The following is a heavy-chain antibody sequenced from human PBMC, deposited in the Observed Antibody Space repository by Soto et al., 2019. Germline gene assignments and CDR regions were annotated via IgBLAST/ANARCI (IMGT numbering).Heavy chain of an antibody. CDR2: ISGSGGST. V-gene: IGHV3-23*01. CDR1: GFTFSSYA. CDR3: AKDRLYSSGFDY. Sequence: PGGSLRLSCAASGFTFSSYAMSWVRQAPGKGLEWVSAISGSGGSTYYADSVKGRFTISRDNSKNTLYLQMNGLRAEDTAVYYCAKDRLYSSGFDYWGQGTLVTVSS. J-gene: IGHJ4*02. D-gene: IGHD6-19*01.